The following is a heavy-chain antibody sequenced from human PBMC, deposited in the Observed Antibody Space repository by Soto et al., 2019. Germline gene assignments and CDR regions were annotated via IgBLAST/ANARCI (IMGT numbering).Heavy chain of an antibody. V-gene: IGHV4-34*01. CDR1: GGSFSGYY. J-gene: IGHJ4*02. CDR3: ARGDELRFLEWLYPADGWFDY. CDR2: INHSGST. D-gene: IGHD3-3*01. Sequence: SETLSLTCAVCGGSFSGYYWSWIRQPPGKGLEWIGEINHSGSTDYNPSLKSRVTISVDTSKNQFSLKLSSVTAADTAVYYCARGDELRFLEWLYPADGWFDYWGQGTLVTVSS.